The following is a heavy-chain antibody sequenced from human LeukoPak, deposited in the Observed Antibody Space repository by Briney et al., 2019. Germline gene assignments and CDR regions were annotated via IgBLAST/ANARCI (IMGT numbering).Heavy chain of an antibody. CDR2: IYYSGST. D-gene: IGHD5-18*01. J-gene: IGHJ4*02. V-gene: IGHV4-39*07. CDR3: ARVEGYNIDY. CDR1: GGSISSSSYY. Sequence: PSETLSLTCTVSGGSISSSSYYWGWIRQPPGKGLEWIGSIYYSGSTYYNPSLRSRVTISVDTSKNQFSLKLSSVTAADTAVYYCARVEGYNIDYWGQGTLVTVSS.